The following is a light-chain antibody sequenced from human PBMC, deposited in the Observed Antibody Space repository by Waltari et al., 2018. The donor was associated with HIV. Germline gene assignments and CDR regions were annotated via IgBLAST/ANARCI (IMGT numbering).Light chain of an antibody. V-gene: IGLV2-11*01. J-gene: IGLJ2*01. CDR3: CSYAGSYTLV. CDR2: DVS. CDR1: SSDVGRYTY. Sequence: QSALTQPRSVSGSPGQSVTISCTGTSSDVGRYTYVSWYQHYPGRAPKLMMYDVSKRPSGVPDRFSGSKSGNTASLTISGLQTEDEGDYYCCSYAGSYTLVFGGGTKLTVL.